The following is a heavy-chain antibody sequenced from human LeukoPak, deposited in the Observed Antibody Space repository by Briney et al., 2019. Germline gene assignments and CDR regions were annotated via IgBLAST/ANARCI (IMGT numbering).Heavy chain of an antibody. V-gene: IGHV4-30-4*01. CDR1: VGSISSDDYY. CDR3: ARVGGYGSGSWGEYFDY. CDR2: IYYSGST. Sequence: PSQTLSLTCTFSVGSISSDDYYWIWIRHPPGKGLEWIGYIYYSGSTYYNPSLKSRVTISVDTSKNQFSLKLSSVTAADTAVYYCARVGGYGSGSWGEYFDYWGQGTLVTVSS. D-gene: IGHD3-10*01. J-gene: IGHJ4*02.